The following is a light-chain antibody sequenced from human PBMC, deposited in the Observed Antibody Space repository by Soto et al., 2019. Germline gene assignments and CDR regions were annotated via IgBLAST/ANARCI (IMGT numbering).Light chain of an antibody. CDR1: QRGLYSLNNRNH. J-gene: IGKJ4*01. Sequence: DIVMTQSPDSLAVSLGERATLNCKSSQRGLYSLNNRNHLAWYQKKPGHPPRLLVYWASTRESGVPDRFSGSGSGTDFSLTISSLQAEDVAVYYCQQYYRSPLSFGGGTRVEIK. CDR3: QQYYRSPLS. V-gene: IGKV4-1*01. CDR2: WAS.